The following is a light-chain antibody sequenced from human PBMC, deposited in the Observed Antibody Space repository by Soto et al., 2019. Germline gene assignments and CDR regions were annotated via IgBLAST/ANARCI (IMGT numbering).Light chain of an antibody. V-gene: IGKV3-15*01. CDR3: QQYNNWPPIT. Sequence: EIVLTQSPATLSSFPGDRVTLSFGASQYINTRLAWYQQKPGQAPRLLIYGASTRATGIPARFSGSGSGTEFTLTISSLQSEDFAVYYCQQYNNWPPITFGQGTRLEIK. CDR2: GAS. J-gene: IGKJ5*01. CDR1: QYINTR.